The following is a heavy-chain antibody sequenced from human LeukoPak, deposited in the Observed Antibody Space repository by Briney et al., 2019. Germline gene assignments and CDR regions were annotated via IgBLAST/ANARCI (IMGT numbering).Heavy chain of an antibody. CDR2: IKSKTDGGTT. CDR3: TTESCSSTSCYKSPFDY. CDR1: GFTFSNAW. J-gene: IGHJ4*02. V-gene: IGHV3-15*01. D-gene: IGHD2-2*02. Sequence: GGSLRLSCAASGFTFSNAWMSWVRQAPGKGLEWVGRIKSKTDGGTTDYAAPVKGRFTISRDDSKNTLYLQMNSLKTEDTAVYYCTTESCSSTSCYKSPFDYWGQGTLVTVSS.